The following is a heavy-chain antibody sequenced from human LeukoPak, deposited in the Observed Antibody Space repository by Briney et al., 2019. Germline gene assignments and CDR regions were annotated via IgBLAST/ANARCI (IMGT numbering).Heavy chain of an antibody. CDR2: ISSSGSTI. CDR3: ARNQEYQLLYNDAFDI. D-gene: IGHD2-2*02. Sequence: PGGSLRLSCAASGFTFSGYGMNWVSQAPGKGLEWVSYISSSGSTIYYADSVKGRFTISRDNAKNSLYLQMNSLRAEDTAVYYCARNQEYQLLYNDAFDIWGQGTMVTVSS. J-gene: IGHJ3*02. CDR1: GFTFSGYG. V-gene: IGHV3-48*04.